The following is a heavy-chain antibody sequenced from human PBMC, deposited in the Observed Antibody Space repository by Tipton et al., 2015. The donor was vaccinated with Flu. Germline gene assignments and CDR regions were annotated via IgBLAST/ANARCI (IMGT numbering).Heavy chain of an antibody. Sequence: SLRLSCAASGFIFSDYSMNWVRQAPGEGLQWVSSISSASSYIYYADSVKGRFTISRDNAKNSLYLQINSLGAEDAAIYYCARDNSNDYGEYIDYWGQGTLVTVSS. CDR3: ARDNSNDYGEYIDY. CDR1: GFIFSDYS. CDR2: ISSASSYI. V-gene: IGHV3-21*01. J-gene: IGHJ4*02. D-gene: IGHD4-17*01.